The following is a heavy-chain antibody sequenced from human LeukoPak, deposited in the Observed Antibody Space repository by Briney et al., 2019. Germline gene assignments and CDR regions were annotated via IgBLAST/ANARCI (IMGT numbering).Heavy chain of an antibody. V-gene: IGHV3-74*03. CDR2: ITSDGSDT. J-gene: IGHJ4*02. CDR1: GFTFRIYW. CDR3: IKGWGSGSI. D-gene: IGHD6-19*01. Sequence: GGSLRLSCAASGFTFRIYWMHWLRQARGKGLVWVSRITSDGSDTAYAVCVKGRFPIARDNPENTVYLQMKSQSSEHRSVLYCIKGWGSGSIWGQGTLVTVSS.